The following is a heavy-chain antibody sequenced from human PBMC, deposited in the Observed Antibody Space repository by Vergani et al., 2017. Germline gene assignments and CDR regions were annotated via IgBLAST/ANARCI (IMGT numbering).Heavy chain of an antibody. CDR2: INHSGST. CDR3: AGDQYYFDY. CDR1: GGSFSGYY. Sequence: QVQLQQWGAGLLKPSETLSLTCAVYGGSFSGYYWSWIRPPPGKGLEWIGEINHSGSTNYNPSLKSRVTISVDTSKNQFPLKLSSVTAADTAVYYCAGDQYYFDYWGQGTLVTVSS. J-gene: IGHJ4*02. D-gene: IGHD2-2*01. V-gene: IGHV4-34*01.